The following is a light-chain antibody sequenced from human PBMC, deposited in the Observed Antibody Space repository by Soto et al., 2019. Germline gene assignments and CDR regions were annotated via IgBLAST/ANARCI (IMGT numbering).Light chain of an antibody. Sequence: DIQMTQSPSSLSASVGDRVTITCLASHGINKYLAWSEQKPGKVPQLLIYATSTLQSWVPSRFSGRGSGTDFTLTISSLKPEAVATYYCQKYNSAPWTFGQGTKVEI. CDR3: QKYNSAPWT. CDR1: HGINKY. J-gene: IGKJ1*01. CDR2: ATS. V-gene: IGKV1-27*01.